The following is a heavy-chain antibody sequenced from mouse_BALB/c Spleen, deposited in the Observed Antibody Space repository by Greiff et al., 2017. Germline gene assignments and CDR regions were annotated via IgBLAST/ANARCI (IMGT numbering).Heavy chain of an antibody. J-gene: IGHJ2*01. CDR1: GFTFSSYT. Sequence: EVKLVESGGGLVKPGGSLKLSCAASGFTFSSYTMSWVRQTPEKRLEWVATISSGGSYTYYPDSVKGRFTISRDNAKNTLYLQMSSLKSEDTAMYYCTKIYYDAYFDYWGQGTTLTVSS. CDR2: ISSGGSYT. V-gene: IGHV5-6-4*01. CDR3: TKIYYDAYFDY. D-gene: IGHD2-4*01.